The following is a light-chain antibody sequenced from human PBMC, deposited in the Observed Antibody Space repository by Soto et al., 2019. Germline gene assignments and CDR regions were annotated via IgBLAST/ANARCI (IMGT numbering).Light chain of an antibody. Sequence: QSALTQPASVSGSPGQSITISCTGTSSDVGGYNYVSWYQQHPGKAPKLMIYEVNNRPSGVSNRFSGSKSGNTASLTISGLQAEDEADYYCRSYTSTSTLEFGGGTKLTVL. CDR1: SSDVGGYNY. V-gene: IGLV2-14*01. J-gene: IGLJ3*02. CDR3: RSYTSTSTLE. CDR2: EVN.